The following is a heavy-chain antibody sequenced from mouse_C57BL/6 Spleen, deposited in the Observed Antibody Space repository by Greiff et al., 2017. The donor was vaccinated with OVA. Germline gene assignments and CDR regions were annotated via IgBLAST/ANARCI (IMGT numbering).Heavy chain of an antibody. J-gene: IGHJ3*01. D-gene: IGHD1-1*01. CDR3: ARDEGSHITTGAWFAY. Sequence: EVQLVESGGGLVKPGGSLKLSCAASGFTFSSYAMSWVRQTPEKRLEWVATISDGGSYTYYPDNVKGRFTISRDNAKNNLYLQMSHLKSEDTAMYYCARDEGSHITTGAWFAYWGQGTLVTVSA. CDR1: GFTFSSYA. V-gene: IGHV5-4*01. CDR2: ISDGGSYT.